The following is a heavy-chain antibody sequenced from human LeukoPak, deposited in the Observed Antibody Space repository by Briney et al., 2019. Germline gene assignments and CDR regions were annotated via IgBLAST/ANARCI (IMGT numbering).Heavy chain of an antibody. Sequence: SETLSLTCTVSGGSISSGGYYWSWIRQPPGKGLEWIGYIYHSGSTYYNPSLKSRVTISVDRSKNQFSLKLSSVTAADTAVYYCARDPPRYSSSSGFDYWGQGTLVTVSS. J-gene: IGHJ4*02. D-gene: IGHD6-6*01. CDR2: IYHSGST. CDR1: GGSISSGGYY. V-gene: IGHV4-30-2*01. CDR3: ARDPPRYSSSSGFDY.